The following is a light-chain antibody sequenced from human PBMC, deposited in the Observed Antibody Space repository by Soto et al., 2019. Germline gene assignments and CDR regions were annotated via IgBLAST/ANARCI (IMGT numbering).Light chain of an antibody. CDR2: DAS. J-gene: IGKJ4*01. CDR1: QSVSNNY. V-gene: IGKV3D-20*01. Sequence: EIVLTQSPATLSVSPGERATLSCGASQSVSNNYLAWYQQKPGLAPRLVIYDASSRATGIPDRFSGSGSGTDFTLTISRLEPEDFAVYHCQQYGSSPLTFGGGTKVEIK. CDR3: QQYGSSPLT.